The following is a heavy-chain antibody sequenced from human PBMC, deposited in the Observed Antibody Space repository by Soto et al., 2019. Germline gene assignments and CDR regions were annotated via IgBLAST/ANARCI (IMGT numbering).Heavy chain of an antibody. CDR2: IYYIGST. J-gene: IGHJ5*02. CDR1: CGSISSSSYY. CDR3: ARPSFSLGFGESHWFDP. V-gene: IGHV4-39*01. D-gene: IGHD3-10*01. Sequence: ETLSLTGTVSCGSISSSSYYWGGMRQPPGKGLEWIGSIYYIGSTYYSPSLKSRVTISVDTSKNQFSLKLSSVTAADTAVYYCARPSFSLGFGESHWFDPRGQGTLVTVSS.